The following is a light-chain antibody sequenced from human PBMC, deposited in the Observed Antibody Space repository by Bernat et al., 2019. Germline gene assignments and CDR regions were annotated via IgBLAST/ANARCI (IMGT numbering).Light chain of an antibody. CDR2: NTN. Sequence: QSVLTQPPSASGTPGQRVTISCSGSTSNIGSNYVYWYQQLPGTAPRLFIYNTNQRPSGVPDRFSASKSGTSASLASSGLRSGDEADYYCAAWDDSLSGPVFGGGTKLTVL. CDR1: TSNIGSNY. CDR3: AAWDDSLSGPV. J-gene: IGLJ3*02. V-gene: IGLV1-47*02.